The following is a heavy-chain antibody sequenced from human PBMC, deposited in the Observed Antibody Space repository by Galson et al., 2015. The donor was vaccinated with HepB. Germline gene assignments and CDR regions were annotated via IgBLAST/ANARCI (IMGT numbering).Heavy chain of an antibody. D-gene: IGHD3-22*01. J-gene: IGHJ5*02. V-gene: IGHV4-34*01. CDR2: INHSGST. Sequence: SETLSLTCAVYGGSFSGSYWSWIRQPPGKWLEWIGEINHSGSTNYNPSLKSRVTISVDTSKNQFSLKLSSVTAADTAVCYCARGSSSGKAGWFDPWGQGTLVTVSS. CDR3: ARGSSSGKAGWFDP. CDR1: GGSFSGSY.